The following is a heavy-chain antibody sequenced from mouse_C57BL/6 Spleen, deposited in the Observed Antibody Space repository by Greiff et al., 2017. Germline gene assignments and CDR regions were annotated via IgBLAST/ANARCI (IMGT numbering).Heavy chain of an antibody. CDR3: ARGRDYYGSNLFAY. V-gene: IGHV3-6*01. Sequence: EVKLQESGPGLVKPSQSLSLTCSVTGYSITSGYYWNWIRQFPGNKLEWMGYISYDGSNNYNPSLKNRISITRDTSKNQFFLKLNSVTTEDTATYYCARGRDYYGSNLFAYWGQGTLVTVSA. CDR1: GYSITSGYY. J-gene: IGHJ3*01. D-gene: IGHD1-1*01. CDR2: ISYDGSN.